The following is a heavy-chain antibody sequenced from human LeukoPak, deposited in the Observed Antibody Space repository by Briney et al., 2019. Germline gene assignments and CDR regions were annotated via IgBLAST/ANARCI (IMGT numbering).Heavy chain of an antibody. D-gene: IGHD3-22*01. CDR2: MNPNSGNT. CDR3: ARTYDSSGYYGDY. J-gene: IGHJ4*01. V-gene: IGHV1-8*01. CDR1: GYTFTSYD. Sequence: GASVKVSCKASGYTFTSYDINWVRQATGQGLEWMGWMNPNSGNTGYAQKFQGRVTMTRNTSISTAYMELSSLRSDDTAVYYCARTYDSSGYYGDYWGHGTLVTVSS.